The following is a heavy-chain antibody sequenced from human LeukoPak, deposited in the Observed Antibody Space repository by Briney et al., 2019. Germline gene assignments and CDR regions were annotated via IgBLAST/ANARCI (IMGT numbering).Heavy chain of an antibody. J-gene: IGHJ4*02. D-gene: IGHD6-19*01. CDR1: GFTFSSYA. CDR3: ARFQSSAWYFLDY. V-gene: IGHV4-59*08. Sequence: TGGSLRLSCAASGFTFSSYAMSWIRQPPGKGLEWIGYISYSGSTSYNPSLKTRVPISLDTSKNQFSLRLNSLTAADTAVYYCARFQSSAWYFLDYWGQGTLVTVSS. CDR2: ISYSGST.